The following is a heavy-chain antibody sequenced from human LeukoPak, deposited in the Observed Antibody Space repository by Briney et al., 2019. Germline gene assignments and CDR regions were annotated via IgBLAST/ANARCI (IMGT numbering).Heavy chain of an antibody. CDR3: ARGRHYGSGSPGYYYMDV. CDR1: GFTFDDYA. Sequence: TGGSLRLSCAASGFTFDDYAMHWVRQAPGKGLEWVSGISWNSGSIGYADSVKGRFTISRDNAKNSLYLQMNSLRAEDTAVYYCARGRHYGSGSPGYYYMDVWGKGTTVTVSS. CDR2: ISWNSGSI. V-gene: IGHV3-9*01. J-gene: IGHJ6*03. D-gene: IGHD3-10*01.